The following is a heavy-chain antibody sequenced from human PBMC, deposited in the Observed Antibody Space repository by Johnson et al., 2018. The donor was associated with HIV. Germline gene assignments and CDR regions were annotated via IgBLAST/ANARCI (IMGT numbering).Heavy chain of an antibody. V-gene: IGHV3-33*06. J-gene: IGHJ3*01. CDR3: AKTRMGGILDAFDL. CDR1: GFTFSSSG. D-gene: IGHD3-10*01. Sequence: HVQLVESGGGVVQPERSLRLSCAASGFTFSSSGMLWVRQAPGKGLEWVAVIWYDGTNEYSADSVKGRFTISRDNSKNTLDLQMNSLTIEDTAVFYCAKTRMGGILDAFDLWGQGTMVIVS. CDR2: IWYDGTNE.